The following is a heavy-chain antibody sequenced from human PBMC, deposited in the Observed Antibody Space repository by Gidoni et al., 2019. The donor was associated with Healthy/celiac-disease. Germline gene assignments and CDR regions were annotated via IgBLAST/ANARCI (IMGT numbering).Heavy chain of an antibody. Sequence: EVQLLESGGGLVQPGGSLRPSCSASGFTFSSYAIWWVRQGPGKGLEWASVIRGSGGSTYDADSVKGRFTISRDNSKNTLYLQMNSLRAEDTAVYYCARGGITMIVDDAFDIWGQGTMVTVSS. J-gene: IGHJ3*02. V-gene: IGHV3-23*01. CDR3: ARGGITMIVDDAFDI. D-gene: IGHD3-22*01. CDR1: GFTFSSYA. CDR2: IRGSGGST.